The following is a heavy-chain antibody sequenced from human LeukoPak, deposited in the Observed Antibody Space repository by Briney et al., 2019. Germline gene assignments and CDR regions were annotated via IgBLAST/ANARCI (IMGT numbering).Heavy chain of an antibody. CDR3: ARDYVYAFDY. J-gene: IGHJ4*02. V-gene: IGHV3-48*01. D-gene: IGHD2/OR15-2a*01. CDR2: ISGDGNAK. CDR1: GFSFSS. Sequence: LGGSLRLSCAASGFSFSSINWVRQAPGKGLEWVSYISGDGNAKHYTDSVKGRFTISRDNAKNALYLQMNSLRAEDTAVYFCARDYVYAFDYWGQGTLVTVSS.